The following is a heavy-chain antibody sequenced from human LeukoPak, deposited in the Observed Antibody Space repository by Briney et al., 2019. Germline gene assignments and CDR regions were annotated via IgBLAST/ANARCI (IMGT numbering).Heavy chain of an antibody. V-gene: IGHV1-2*02. D-gene: IGHD6-13*01. CDR1: GYTFTSYF. Sequence: ASVKVSCKASGYTFTSYFMHWVRQAPGQGLEWMGWINPNSGGTNYAQKFQGRVTMTRDTSITTAYMELSRLRSDDTAVYYCARGEPYSSSLYWGQGTLVTVSS. CDR2: INPNSGGT. J-gene: IGHJ4*02. CDR3: ARGEPYSSSLY.